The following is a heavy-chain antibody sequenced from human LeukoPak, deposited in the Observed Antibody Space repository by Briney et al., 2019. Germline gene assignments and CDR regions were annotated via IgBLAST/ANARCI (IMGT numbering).Heavy chain of an antibody. D-gene: IGHD3-22*01. V-gene: IGHV3-74*01. CDR1: GFTFSSYW. Sequence: GVSLRLSCAASGFTFSSYWMHWVRQAAGKGLLWVSRINSDGSSTSYADSVKGRFTISRDNAKNTLYLQMNSLRAEDTAVYYCARGGYYDSSGSDYWGQGTLVTVST. J-gene: IGHJ4*02. CDR3: ARGGYYDSSGSDY. CDR2: INSDGSST.